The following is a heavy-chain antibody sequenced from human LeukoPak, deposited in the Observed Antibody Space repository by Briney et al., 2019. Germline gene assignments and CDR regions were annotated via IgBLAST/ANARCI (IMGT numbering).Heavy chain of an antibody. V-gene: IGHV1-69*05. Sequence: SVKVSCKASGGTFSSYAISWMRQAPGQGLEWMGGFIPIFGTANFAQKFQGRVTITTDESTSTAYMELSSLRSEDTAVYYCARDSYDSSGYFSQDAFDIWGQGTMVTVSS. D-gene: IGHD3-22*01. CDR1: GGTFSSYA. CDR2: FIPIFGTA. J-gene: IGHJ3*02. CDR3: ARDSYDSSGYFSQDAFDI.